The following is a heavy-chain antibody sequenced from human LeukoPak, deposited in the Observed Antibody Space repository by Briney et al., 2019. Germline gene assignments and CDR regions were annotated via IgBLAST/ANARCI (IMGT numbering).Heavy chain of an antibody. Sequence: LGGSLRLSRADSGFTVSSNYMSWVRQAPGKGLDWVSVICSGGSTYYADSVKGRITISRDNSKNTLYLQMNSLRAEDTAVDYCARVAMVRGYYYYMDVWGKGTTVTVSS. CDR3: ARVAMVRGYYYYMDV. CDR2: ICSGGST. D-gene: IGHD3-10*01. J-gene: IGHJ6*03. CDR1: GFTVSSNY. V-gene: IGHV3-53*01.